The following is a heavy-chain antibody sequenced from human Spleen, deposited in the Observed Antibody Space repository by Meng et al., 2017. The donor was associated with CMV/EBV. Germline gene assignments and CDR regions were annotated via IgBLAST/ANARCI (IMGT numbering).Heavy chain of an antibody. J-gene: IGHJ4*02. CDR2: ISTSSTYI. CDR3: ARAFYDFCSGIGY. CDR1: GFTFSSHS. D-gene: IGHD3-3*01. Sequence: GGSLRLSCAASGFTFSSHSMNWVRQAPGKGLEWVASISTSSTYIFYADSVKGRFIVSRDNANRALYLQMESLIVEDTAVYYCARAFYDFCSGIGYWGQGVMVTVSS. V-gene: IGHV3-21*01.